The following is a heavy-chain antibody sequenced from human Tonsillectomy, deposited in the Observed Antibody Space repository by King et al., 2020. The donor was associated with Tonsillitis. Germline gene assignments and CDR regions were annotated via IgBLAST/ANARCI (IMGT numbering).Heavy chain of an antibody. J-gene: IGHJ4*02. D-gene: IGHD3-10*01. Sequence: VQLVESGGGVVQPGRSLRLSCAASGFTFSSYGMNWVRQAPGKGLEWVAVISYDGCNKYYADSVKGRFNISRDNSKNTLYLKMNSRRAEDTAVYYCAKDHYRAYWGQGTLVTLSS. CDR2: ISYDGCNK. CDR1: GFTFSSYG. V-gene: IGHV3-30*18. CDR3: AKDHYRAY.